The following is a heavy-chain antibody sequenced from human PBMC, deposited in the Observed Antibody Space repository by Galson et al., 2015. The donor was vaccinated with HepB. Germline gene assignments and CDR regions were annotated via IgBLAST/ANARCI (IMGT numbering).Heavy chain of an antibody. CDR3: AKPPPLCSSTSCYRGGFDY. D-gene: IGHD2-2*02. CDR1: GFTFSSYG. V-gene: IGHV3-30*18. Sequence: SLRLSCAASGFTFSSYGMHWVRQAPGKGLEWVAVISYDGSNKYYADSVKGRFTISRDNSKNTLYLQMNSLRAEDTAVYYCAKPPPLCSSTSCYRGGFDYWGQGTLVTVSS. J-gene: IGHJ4*02. CDR2: ISYDGSNK.